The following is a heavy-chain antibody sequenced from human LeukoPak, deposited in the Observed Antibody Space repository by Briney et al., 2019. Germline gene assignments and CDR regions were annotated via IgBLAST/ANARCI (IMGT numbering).Heavy chain of an antibody. CDR1: GFTFSSYA. CDR2: ISGRGGST. Sequence: PGGSLRLSCAASGFTFSSYAMSWVRQAPGKGLEWVPAISGRGGSTSYADSVKGRFTISRDNSKNTLYLQMNSLRAEDTAVYYCAKNRVKQFDYYWGQGTLVTVSS. V-gene: IGHV3-23*01. D-gene: IGHD3-10*01. J-gene: IGHJ4*02. CDR3: AKNRVKQFDYY.